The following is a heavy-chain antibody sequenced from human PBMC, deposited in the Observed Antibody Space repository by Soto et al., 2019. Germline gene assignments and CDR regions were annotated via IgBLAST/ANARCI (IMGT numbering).Heavy chain of an antibody. D-gene: IGHD6-19*01. J-gene: IGHJ4*02. CDR3: ARDSSGWYGFDY. CDR1: GFSLSTSGVG. V-gene: IGHV2-5*02. Sequence: QITLKESGPTLMKPRQTLTLTCTFSGFSLSTSGVGVGWIRQPPGEALEWLALIYWDDDKRYSPSLKSRLTITKDTSKNQVVLTRTNMDPVDTATYYCARDSSGWYGFDYWGQGTLVTVSS. CDR2: IYWDDDK.